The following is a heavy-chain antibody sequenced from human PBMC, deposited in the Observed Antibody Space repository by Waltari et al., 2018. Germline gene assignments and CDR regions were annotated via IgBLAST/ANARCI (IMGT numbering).Heavy chain of an antibody. CDR2: ISSSSSTI. J-gene: IGHJ4*02. V-gene: IGHV3-48*04. D-gene: IGHD3-3*01. CDR1: GFTFSSYS. CDR3: ARDPIYDFWSGPPFDY. Sequence: EVQLVESGGGLVQPGGSLRLSCAASGFTFSSYSMNWVRQAPGKGLEWVSYISSSSSTIYYADSVKGRFTISRDNAKNSLYLQMNSLRAEDTAVYYCARDPIYDFWSGPPFDYWGQGTLVTVSS.